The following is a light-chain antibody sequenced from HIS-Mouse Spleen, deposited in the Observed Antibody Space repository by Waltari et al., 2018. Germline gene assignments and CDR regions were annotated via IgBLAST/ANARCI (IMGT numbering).Light chain of an antibody. CDR1: SSDVRSYNL. CDR3: CSYAGSSTWV. V-gene: IGLV2-23*01. Sequence: QSALTQPASVSGSPGPSIPISRTGTSSDVRSYNLLSWYQQHPGKAPKLMIYEGNKRPSGVSNRFSGSKSGNTASLTISGLQAEDEADYYCCSYAGSSTWVFGGGTKLTVL. CDR2: EGN. J-gene: IGLJ3*02.